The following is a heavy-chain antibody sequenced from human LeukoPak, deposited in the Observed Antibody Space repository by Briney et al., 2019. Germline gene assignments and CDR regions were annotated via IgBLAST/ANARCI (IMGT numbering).Heavy chain of an antibody. Sequence: GGSLRLSCAASGFTFSDYYMSWIRQAPGKGLEWVSSISSSGSIIYYADSVKGRFTISRDNAKNSLYLQMNSLRAEDTAVYYCARDLDDSSAIYYYYGMDVWGQGTTVTVSS. CDR2: ISSSGSII. CDR3: ARDLDDSSAIYYYYGMDV. CDR1: GFTFSDYY. J-gene: IGHJ6*02. V-gene: IGHV3-11*01. D-gene: IGHD3-22*01.